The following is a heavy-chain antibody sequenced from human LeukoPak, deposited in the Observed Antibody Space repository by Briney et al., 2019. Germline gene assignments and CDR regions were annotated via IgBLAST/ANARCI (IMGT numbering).Heavy chain of an antibody. J-gene: IGHJ6*03. Sequence: ASVKVSCKASGGTFSSYAISWVRQAPGQGLEWMGGIIPIFGTANYAQKLQGRVTMTTDTSTSTAYMELRSLRSDDTAVYYCASSRVVADYYCYCMDVWGKGTTVTVSS. CDR3: ASSRVVADYYCYCMDV. CDR2: IIPIFGTA. V-gene: IGHV1-69*05. D-gene: IGHD2-15*01. CDR1: GGTFSSYA.